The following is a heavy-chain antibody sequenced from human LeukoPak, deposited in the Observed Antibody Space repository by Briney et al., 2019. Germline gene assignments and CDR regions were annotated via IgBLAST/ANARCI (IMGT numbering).Heavy chain of an antibody. CDR1: GFTFSSYG. D-gene: IGHD3-3*01. J-gene: IGHJ4*02. CDR2: IWYDGSNK. Sequence: GGSLRLSCAASGFTFSSYGMHWVRQAPGKGLEWVAVIWYDGSNKYYADSVKGRFTISRDNSKNTLYLQMNSLRAEDTAVYYCARDQVDGGVGVYFDYWGQGTLVTVSS. V-gene: IGHV3-33*01. CDR3: ARDQVDGGVGVYFDY.